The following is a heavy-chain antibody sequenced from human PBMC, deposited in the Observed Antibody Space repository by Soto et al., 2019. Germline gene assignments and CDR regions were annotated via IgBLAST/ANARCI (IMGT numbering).Heavy chain of an antibody. CDR3: ARVSACYYYYGMDV. CDR1: GFIFSTYA. V-gene: IGHV3-30-3*01. D-gene: IGHD2-2*01. Sequence: GGSLRLSCAASGFIFSTYAMHWVRQAPGKGLEWVAVISQDGSRKYDADSVKGRFTISRDNFKDALYLEMNSLRAEDTAVYYCARVSACYYYYGMDVWGQGTTVTVSS. CDR2: ISQDGSRK. J-gene: IGHJ6*02.